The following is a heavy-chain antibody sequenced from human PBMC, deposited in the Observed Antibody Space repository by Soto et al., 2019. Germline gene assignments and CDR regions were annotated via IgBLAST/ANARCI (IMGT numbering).Heavy chain of an antibody. Sequence: ASVKVSCKASGYTFTSYDINWVRQATGQGLEWMGWMNPNSGNTGYAQKFQGRVTMTRNTSISTAYMELSSLRSEDTAVYYCARDLAAAGRDWFDPWGEGTLVTVSS. CDR1: GYTFTSYD. J-gene: IGHJ5*02. CDR2: MNPNSGNT. V-gene: IGHV1-8*01. D-gene: IGHD6-13*01. CDR3: ARDLAAAGRDWFDP.